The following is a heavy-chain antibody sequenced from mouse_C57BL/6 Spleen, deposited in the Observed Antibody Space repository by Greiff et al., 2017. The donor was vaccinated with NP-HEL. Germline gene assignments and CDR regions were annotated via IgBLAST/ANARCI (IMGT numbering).Heavy chain of an antibody. Sequence: EVMLVESGGGLVQPGGSLSLSCAASGFTFTDYYMSWVRQPQGKALAWLGFIRNKANGYTPEYRASVKGLFTISRDNSQSILYLQMNALRAEDSATYYCARSPSDGFDYWGQGTTLTVSS. CDR2: IRNKANGYTP. V-gene: IGHV7-3*01. CDR1: GFTFTDYY. J-gene: IGHJ2*01. CDR3: ARSPSDGFDY. D-gene: IGHD2-3*01.